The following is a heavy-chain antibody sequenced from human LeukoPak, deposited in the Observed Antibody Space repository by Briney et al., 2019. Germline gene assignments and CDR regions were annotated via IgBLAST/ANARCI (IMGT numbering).Heavy chain of an antibody. J-gene: IGHJ4*02. CDR3: ARQLLLWFGELLNSYFDY. V-gene: IGHV4-39*01. CDR2: IYYSGST. Sequence: PSETLSLTCTVSGGSISSSSYYWGWIRQPPGKGLEWIGSIYYSGSTYYNPSLKSRVTISVDTSKNQFSLKLSSVTAADTAVYYCARQLLLWFGELLNSYFDYWGQGTLVTVSS. CDR1: GGSISSSSYY. D-gene: IGHD3-10*01.